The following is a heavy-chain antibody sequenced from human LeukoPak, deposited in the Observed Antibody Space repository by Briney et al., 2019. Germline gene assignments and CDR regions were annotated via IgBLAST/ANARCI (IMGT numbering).Heavy chain of an antibody. D-gene: IGHD3-9*01. V-gene: IGHV7-4-1*02. CDR2: INTNTGNP. J-gene: IGHJ5*02. CDR3: ARDGGRYFDWSTPNWFDP. Sequence: ASVKVSCKASGYTFTSYAMNWVRQAPGQGLEWMGWINTNTGNPTYAQGFTGRFVFSLGTSVSTAYLQISSLKAEDTAVYYCARDGGRYFDWSTPNWFDPWGQGTLVTVSS. CDR1: GYTFTSYA.